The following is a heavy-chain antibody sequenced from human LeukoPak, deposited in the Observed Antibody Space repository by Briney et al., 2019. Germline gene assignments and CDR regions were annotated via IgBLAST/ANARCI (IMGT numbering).Heavy chain of an antibody. J-gene: IGHJ4*02. CDR1: EISITTTY. CDR3: ATVGVSVPGRRAAFEF. D-gene: IGHD3-10*02. CDR2: IYSGGGT. Sequence: PGGSLRLSCAVSEISITTTYMSWVRQAPGKGLEWVALIYSGGGTSYGDSVKGRFTISKDNSQNSLYLQMDSPTAEDTAMYYCATVGVSVPGRRAAFEFWGQGTLAIVSS. V-gene: IGHV3-53*01.